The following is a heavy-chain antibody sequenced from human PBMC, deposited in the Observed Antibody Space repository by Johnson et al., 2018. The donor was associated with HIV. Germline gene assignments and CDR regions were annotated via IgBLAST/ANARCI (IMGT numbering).Heavy chain of an antibody. Sequence: QVHLVESGGGVVQPGRSLRLSCAASGFTFSSYDMHWVRQAPGKGLEWVAVISYDGSNKYYADSVKGRLTISRDNSKTTLYLQMNSLRAEDTAVYYCARKNGRWLQDRAFDIWGQGTMVTVSS. D-gene: IGHD5-24*01. J-gene: IGHJ3*02. CDR2: ISYDGSNK. CDR1: GFTFSSYD. CDR3: ARKNGRWLQDRAFDI. V-gene: IGHV3-30*03.